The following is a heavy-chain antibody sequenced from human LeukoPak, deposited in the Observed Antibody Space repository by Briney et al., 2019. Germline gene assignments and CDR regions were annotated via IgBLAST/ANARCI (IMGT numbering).Heavy chain of an antibody. CDR3: AKKEVAYDY. Sequence: GRSLRLSCAASGFTFSSYGMPWVRQAPGKGLEWVAVISYDGSNKYYADSVKGRFTISRDNSKNTLYLQMNSLRAEDTAVYYCAKKEVAYDYWGQGTLVTVSS. D-gene: IGHD5-12*01. CDR1: GFTFSSYG. J-gene: IGHJ4*02. CDR2: ISYDGSNK. V-gene: IGHV3-30*18.